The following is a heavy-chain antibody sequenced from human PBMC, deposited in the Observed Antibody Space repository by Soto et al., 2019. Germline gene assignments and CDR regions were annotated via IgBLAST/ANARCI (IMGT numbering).Heavy chain of an antibody. CDR1: GFTFSSYE. V-gene: IGHV3-48*03. Sequence: EVQLVESGGGLVQPGGSLRLSFAASGFTFSSYEMNWVRQAPGKGLEWVSYISSSGSTIYYADSVKGRFTISRDNAKNTLYLQMNSLRAEDTAVYYCARDGAVAGGYDAFDIWGQGTMVTVSS. CDR2: ISSSGSTI. J-gene: IGHJ3*02. CDR3: ARDGAVAGGYDAFDI. D-gene: IGHD6-19*01.